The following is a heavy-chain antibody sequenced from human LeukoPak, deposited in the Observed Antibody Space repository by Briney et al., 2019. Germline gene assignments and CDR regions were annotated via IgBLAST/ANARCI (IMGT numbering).Heavy chain of an antibody. J-gene: IGHJ4*02. D-gene: IGHD3-9*01. Sequence: PGGSLRLSCAASGFTFSTASLHWVRQAPGKGLEWVSAISGSGGSTYYADSVKGRFTISRDNSKNTLYLQMNSLRAEDTAVYCCVKSQFDWLLSFDYWGQGTLVTVSS. CDR2: ISGSGGST. CDR1: GFTFSTAS. CDR3: VKSQFDWLLSFDY. V-gene: IGHV3-23*01.